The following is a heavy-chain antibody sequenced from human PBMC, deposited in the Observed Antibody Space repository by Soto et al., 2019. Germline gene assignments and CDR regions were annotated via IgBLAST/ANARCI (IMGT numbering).Heavy chain of an antibody. CDR2: IYYSGST. Sequence: QVQLQESGPGLVKPSQTLSLTCTVSGGSISSGGYYWSWIRKQPGKGLEWIGYIYYSGSTYYHASPKSRVTISVDTSKNQLSLKLSSVTAADTAVYYCARDKPPTMGYDFWSGLGAFDIWGQGTMVTVSS. CDR1: GGSISSGGYY. CDR3: ARDKPPTMGYDFWSGLGAFDI. J-gene: IGHJ3*02. V-gene: IGHV4-31*03. D-gene: IGHD3-3*01.